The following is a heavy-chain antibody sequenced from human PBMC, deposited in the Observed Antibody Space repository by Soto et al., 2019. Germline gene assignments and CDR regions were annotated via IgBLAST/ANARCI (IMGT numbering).Heavy chain of an antibody. V-gene: IGHV4-30-4*01. D-gene: IGHD2-8*02. CDR3: ARDSGLTEAFDI. CDR2: SYYSGST. CDR1: GGSISSGDYY. Sequence: QVQLQESGPGLVKPSQTLSLTCTVSGGSISSGDYYWSWIRQPPGKGLERIGYSYYSGSTYYNPSLKSRVTISVDTSKNQFSLKLSSVTAADTAVYYCARDSGLTEAFDIWGQGTMVTVSS. J-gene: IGHJ3*02.